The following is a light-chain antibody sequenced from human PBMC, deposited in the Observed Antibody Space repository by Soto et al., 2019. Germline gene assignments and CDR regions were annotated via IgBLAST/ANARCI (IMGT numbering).Light chain of an antibody. CDR2: DAS. CDR1: QSVSSY. J-gene: IGKJ4*01. V-gene: IGKV3-11*01. CDR3: QQRINWPPLT. Sequence: VLTQSPATLSLSPGETATLSCRASQSVSSYLAWYQQKPGQAPRLLIYDASNRATGIPARFSGSGSGTDFTRTISSLEPEDFAVYYCQQRINWPPLTFGGGTKVEIK.